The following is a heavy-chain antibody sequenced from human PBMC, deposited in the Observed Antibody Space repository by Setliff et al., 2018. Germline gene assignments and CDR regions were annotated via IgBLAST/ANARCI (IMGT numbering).Heavy chain of an antibody. V-gene: IGHV3-48*01. CDR3: ARSSAPIKRDYMDV. CDR1: GFIFSFHS. CDR2: ISSSSTTI. Sequence: PGGSLRLSCAASGFIFSFHSMNWVRQAPGKGLEWVSYISSSSTTIYYADSVKGRFTVSRDNAKNSLYLQMNSLRADDAAVYYCARSSAPIKRDYMDVWGKGTTVTVSS. J-gene: IGHJ6*03. D-gene: IGHD2-2*02.